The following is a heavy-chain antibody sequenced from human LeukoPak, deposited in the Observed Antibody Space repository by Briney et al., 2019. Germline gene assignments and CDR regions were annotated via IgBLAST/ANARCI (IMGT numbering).Heavy chain of an antibody. D-gene: IGHD3-3*01. CDR3: ARVEGAATYDFWSDSYYFDY. Sequence: GASVKVSCKASGYTFTGYYMHWVRQAPGQGLEWMGWINPNSGGTNYAQKFQGRVTMTRDTSISTAYMELSRLRSDDTAVYYCARVEGAATYDFWSDSYYFDYWGQGTLVTVSS. CDR1: GYTFTGYY. J-gene: IGHJ4*02. V-gene: IGHV1-2*02. CDR2: INPNSGGT.